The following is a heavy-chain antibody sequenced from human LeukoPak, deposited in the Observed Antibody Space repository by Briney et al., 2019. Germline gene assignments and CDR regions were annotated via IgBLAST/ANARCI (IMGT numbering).Heavy chain of an antibody. CDR3: ARYIVSYPHDAFDI. V-gene: IGHV4-59*01. Sequence: PSETLSLTCTVSGGSISSYYWSWIRPPPGKGLEWIGYIYYSGSTSYTPSLKSRVTISVDTSKKQFSLKLSSVTAADTAFYYCARYIVSYPHDAFDIWGQGTMVTVSS. D-gene: IGHD1-26*01. CDR2: IYYSGST. CDR1: GGSISSYY. J-gene: IGHJ3*02.